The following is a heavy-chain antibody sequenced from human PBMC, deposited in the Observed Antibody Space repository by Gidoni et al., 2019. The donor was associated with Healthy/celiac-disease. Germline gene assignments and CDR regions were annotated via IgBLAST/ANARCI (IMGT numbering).Heavy chain of an antibody. J-gene: IGHJ4*02. CDR3: AATYYYGSGSYPGLYYFDY. Sequence: QVQLVQSGAEVKKPGASVTVSCKVSGYTLPELSMHWVRQAPGNGLEWMGGFDPEDGETIYAQKFQGRVTMTEDTSTDTAYMELSSLRSEDTAVYYCAATYYYGSGSYPGLYYFDYWGQGTLVTVSS. CDR1: GYTLPELS. CDR2: FDPEDGET. D-gene: IGHD3-10*01. V-gene: IGHV1-24*01.